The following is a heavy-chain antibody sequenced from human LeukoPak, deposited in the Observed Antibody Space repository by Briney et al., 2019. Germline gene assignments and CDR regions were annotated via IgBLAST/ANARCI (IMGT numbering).Heavy chain of an antibody. CDR2: IYSGGST. J-gene: IGHJ6*03. D-gene: IGHD1-7*01. V-gene: IGHV3-53*05. CDR1: GFTVSSNY. Sequence: GGSLRLSCAASGFTVSSNYMSWVRQAPGKGLEWVSVIYSGGSTYYADSVKGRFTLSRDNSKNTVCLQMNNLRAEDTAVYYCAKDKLELPFGYYYYYMDVWGKGTTVTVSS. CDR3: AKDKLELPFGYYYYYMDV.